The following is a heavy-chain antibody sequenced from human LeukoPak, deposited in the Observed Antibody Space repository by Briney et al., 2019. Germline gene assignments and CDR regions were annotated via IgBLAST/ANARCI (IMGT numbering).Heavy chain of an antibody. J-gene: IGHJ4*02. V-gene: IGHV3-23*01. Sequence: GGSLRLSCAASGFTFSSYAMSWVRQAPGKGLEWVSAISGSSGSTYYADSVKGRFTISRDNSKNTLYLQMNSLGAEDTAVYYCAKEGVAGGWVLYSFDYWGQGTLVTVSS. CDR3: AKEGVAGGWVLYSFDY. D-gene: IGHD6-19*01. CDR1: GFTFSSYA. CDR2: ISGSSGST.